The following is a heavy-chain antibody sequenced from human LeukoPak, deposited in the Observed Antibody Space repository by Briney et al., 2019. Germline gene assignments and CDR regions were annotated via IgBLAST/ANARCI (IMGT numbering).Heavy chain of an antibody. CDR2: INPNSGGT. D-gene: IGHD3-22*01. J-gene: IGHJ4*02. CDR3: ARVSYYDSSGYGY. CDR1: GYTFTGYY. Sequence: GASVKVSCKASGYTFTGYYMHWVRQAPGQGLEWMGWINPNSGGTNYAQKFQGRVTMTRDTSISTAYMELSWLRSDDTAVYYCARVSYYDSSGYGYWGQGTLVTVSS. V-gene: IGHV1-2*02.